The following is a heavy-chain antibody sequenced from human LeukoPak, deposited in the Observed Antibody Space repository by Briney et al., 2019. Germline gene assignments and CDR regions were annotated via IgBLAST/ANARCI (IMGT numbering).Heavy chain of an antibody. D-gene: IGHD3-16*02. V-gene: IGHV4-34*01. Sequence: PSETLSLTCAVYGGSFSGYYWSWIRQPPGKGLEWIGEINHSGSTNYNPSLKSRVTISVDTSKNQFSLKLSSVTAADTAVYYCARVYDGYVWGSYRTLYNWFDPWGQGTLVTVSS. J-gene: IGHJ5*02. CDR1: GGSFSGYY. CDR2: INHSGST. CDR3: ARVYDGYVWGSYRTLYNWFDP.